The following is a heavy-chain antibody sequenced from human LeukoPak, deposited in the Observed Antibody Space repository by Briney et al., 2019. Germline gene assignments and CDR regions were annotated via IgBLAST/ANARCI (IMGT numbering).Heavy chain of an antibody. CDR1: GFSFTDYP. CDR2: IRTTAEGAKYA. V-gene: IGHV3-48*02. CDR3: ARNIVATIFGSDAFDI. D-gene: IGHD5-12*01. Sequence: GGSLRLSCATSGFSFTDYPMNWVRQAPGKGLEWISNIRTTAEGAKYAYYADSVKGRFTISRDNAKNSLYLQMNSLRDEDTAVYYCARNIVATIFGSDAFDIWGQGTMVTVSS. J-gene: IGHJ3*02.